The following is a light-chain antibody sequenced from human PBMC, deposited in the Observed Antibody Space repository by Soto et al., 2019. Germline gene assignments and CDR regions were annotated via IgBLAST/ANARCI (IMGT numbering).Light chain of an antibody. CDR3: QESDATPIT. Sequence: DIEMTQSPSSLPASVGDRVTITCRSSQSINSHLNWYQQKPGKAPNLLICLASILPSGVPSRFSRSGSRTDFSLPISSVQPEDFATYYCQESDATPITLGQGARL. CDR2: LAS. J-gene: IGKJ5*01. V-gene: IGKV1-39*01. CDR1: QSINSH.